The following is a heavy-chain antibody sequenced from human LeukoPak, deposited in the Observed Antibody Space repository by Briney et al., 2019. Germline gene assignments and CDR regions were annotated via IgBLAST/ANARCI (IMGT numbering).Heavy chain of an antibody. CDR1: GFTFSNYG. D-gene: IGHD6-13*01. J-gene: IGHJ4*02. CDR2: VSYEGKSQ. V-gene: IGHV3-30*18. Sequence: PGRSLRLSCATSGFTFSNYGMHWVRQAPGKGLEWVAVVSYEGKSQYYADSVRGRFTISRDNSKNTLYLQMYSLRGEDAAVYYCAKEGTAQISTWYDYWGQGTLVTVSS. CDR3: AKEGTAQISTWYDY.